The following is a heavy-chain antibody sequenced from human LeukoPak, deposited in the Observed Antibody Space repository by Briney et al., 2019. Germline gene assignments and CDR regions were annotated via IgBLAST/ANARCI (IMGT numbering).Heavy chain of an antibody. CDR2: IVPIFGTT. V-gene: IGHV1-69*13. J-gene: IGHJ3*01. D-gene: IGHD3-22*01. CDR1: GGTFSSYA. CDR3: ARGQEIVVVLGAFDL. Sequence: SVKVSCEASGGTFSSYAISWVRQAPGQGLEWMGRIVPIFGTTNYAQKFQGRVTITADESSGTAYMELSSLRSEDTAVYYCARGQEIVVVLGAFDLWGQGTMVTVSS.